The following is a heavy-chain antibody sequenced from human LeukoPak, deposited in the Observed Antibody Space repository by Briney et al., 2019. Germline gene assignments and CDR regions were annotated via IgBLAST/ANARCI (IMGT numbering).Heavy chain of an antibody. J-gene: IGHJ4*02. CDR1: GFTFGDYA. D-gene: IGHD2-2*01. V-gene: IGHV3-49*04. CDR2: IQAKAYGGAT. CDR3: TRAPHPRCSSSGCYLDS. Sequence: PGGSLRLSCLTSGFTFGDYAMSWVRQAPGKGLEWVGFIQAKAYGGATKYAASVNGRFSIWRDDSQSIANLQMNDLKTEDTAVYYCTRAPHPRCSSSGCYLDSWGQGTLVTVSS.